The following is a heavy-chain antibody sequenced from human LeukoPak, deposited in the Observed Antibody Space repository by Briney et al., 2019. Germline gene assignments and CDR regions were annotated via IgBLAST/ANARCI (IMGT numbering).Heavy chain of an antibody. D-gene: IGHD2-21*02. V-gene: IGHV3-74*01. Sequence: PGGSLRLSCAASGFTFSSYWMHWVRQAPGKGLVWVSRINSDGSSTNYADSVKGRFTISRDNAKNTVNLQMSSLRDEDTAVYYCARPVCGGDCYPYDYWGQGSLVTVSS. CDR1: GFTFSSYW. J-gene: IGHJ4*02. CDR3: ARPVCGGDCYPYDY. CDR2: INSDGSST.